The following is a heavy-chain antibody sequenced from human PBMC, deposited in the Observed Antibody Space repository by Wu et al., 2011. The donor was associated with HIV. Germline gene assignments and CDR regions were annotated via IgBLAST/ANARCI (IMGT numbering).Heavy chain of an antibody. Sequence: VQLVQSGAEMRKPGESLKISCKGSGYTFTSYWIGWVRQMPGKGLEWMGIIYPGDSDIRYSPSFQGQVTISADKSISTAYLQWSSLKASDTAMYYCARHLPKYGDYGRWFDSWGQGTLVTVSS. V-gene: IGHV5-51*01. D-gene: IGHD4-17*01. CDR3: ARHLPKYGDYGRWFDS. CDR1: GYTFTSYW. CDR2: IYPGDSDI. J-gene: IGHJ5*01.